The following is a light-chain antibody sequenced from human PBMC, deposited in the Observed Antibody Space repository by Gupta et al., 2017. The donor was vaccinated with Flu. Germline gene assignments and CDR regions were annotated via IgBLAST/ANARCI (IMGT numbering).Light chain of an antibody. CDR3: GTDVGSDR. J-gene: IGLJ1*01. Sequence: QSALPQPRSVSGSPDQPVPISCTGTSSDIGTSNYVSWYQQHPGKAPNVMIYEGTKRPSGVPDRFSGSKSGNTASLAITGLQAEDEADYYCGTDVGSDRFGTGTKVTVL. V-gene: IGLV2-11*01. CDR2: EGT. CDR1: SSDIGTSNY.